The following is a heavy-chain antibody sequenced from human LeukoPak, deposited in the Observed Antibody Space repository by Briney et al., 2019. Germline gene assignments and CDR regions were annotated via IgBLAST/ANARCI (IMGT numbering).Heavy chain of an antibody. Sequence: GGSLRLSCAASGFTFSSYGMHWVRQAPGKGLEWVAFIRYDGSNKYYADSVKGRFTISRDNSKNTLYLQMNSLRAEDTAVYYCARKISQGIGIVIEAFDVWGQGTMVTVSS. J-gene: IGHJ3*01. CDR1: GFTFSSYG. D-gene: IGHD2/OR15-2a*01. CDR2: IRYDGSNK. V-gene: IGHV3-30*02. CDR3: ARKISQGIGIVIEAFDV.